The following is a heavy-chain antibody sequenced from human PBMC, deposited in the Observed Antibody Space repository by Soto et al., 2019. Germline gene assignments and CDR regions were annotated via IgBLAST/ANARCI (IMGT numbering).Heavy chain of an antibody. V-gene: IGHV3-9*01. CDR3: AKGWGSGDAFDI. CDR2: LSWTSGNI. CDR1: GFTFDDYA. J-gene: IGHJ3*02. Sequence: EVQLVESGGGLVQPGRSLRLSCAASGFTFDDYAMHWVRQAPGKGLEWVPGLSWTSGNIGYAESVKGRFTISRDNAKNWLYLQMNSLSAEDTALYCCAKGWGSGDAFDIWGQGTMVTVSS. D-gene: IGHD3-10*01.